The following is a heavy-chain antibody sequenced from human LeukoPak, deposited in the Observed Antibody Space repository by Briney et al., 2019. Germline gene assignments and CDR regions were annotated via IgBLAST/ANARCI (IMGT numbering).Heavy chain of an antibody. V-gene: IGHV4-4*07. D-gene: IGHD5-12*01. CDR1: GGSISSYY. CDR2: IYTSGST. J-gene: IGHJ6*02. CDR3: ASERGYSGYGKSSYYYYGMDV. Sequence: PSETLSLTCTVSGGSISSYYWSWIRQPAGKGLEWIGRIYTSGSTNYNPSLKSRVTMSVDTSKNQFSLKLSSVTAADTAVYYCASERGYSGYGKSSYYYYGMDVWGQGTTVAVSS.